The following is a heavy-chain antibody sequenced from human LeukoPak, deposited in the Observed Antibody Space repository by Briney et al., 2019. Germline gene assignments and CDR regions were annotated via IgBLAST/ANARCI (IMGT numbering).Heavy chain of an antibody. V-gene: IGHV3-74*01. CDR1: GFTFSSYW. CDR2: INSDGSST. Sequence: GGSLRLSCAASGFTFSSYWMHWVRQAPGKGLVWVSRINSDGSSTIYADSVKGRFTISRDNAKNTLYLQMNSLRAEDTAVYYCARDPADYYDSSGFPYYMDVWGKGTTVTVSS. D-gene: IGHD3-22*01. CDR3: ARDPADYYDSSGFPYYMDV. J-gene: IGHJ6*03.